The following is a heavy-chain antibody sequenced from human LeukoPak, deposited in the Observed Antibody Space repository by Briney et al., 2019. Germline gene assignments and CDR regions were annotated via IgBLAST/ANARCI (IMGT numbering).Heavy chain of an antibody. D-gene: IGHD2-8*02. CDR2: IYYSGSA. J-gene: IGHJ4*02. V-gene: IGHV4-59*08. Sequence: SETLSLTCTVSGGPISSYQWSWIRQPPGKGLEWIGNIYYSGSANYNPSLKSRVTISVDTSKNQFSLKLTSVTAADTAVYYCARNPTGGLYYFDSWGQGMLVTVSS. CDR3: ARNPTGGLYYFDS. CDR1: GGPISSYQ.